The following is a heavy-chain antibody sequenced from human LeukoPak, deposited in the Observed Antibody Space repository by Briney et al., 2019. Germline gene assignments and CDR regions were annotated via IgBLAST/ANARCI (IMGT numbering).Heavy chain of an antibody. D-gene: IGHD6-6*01. CDR1: GDSVSSNSAA. Sequence: SQTLSLTCAISGDSVSSNSAAWNWIRQSPSRGLEWLRRTYYRSKWYNDYAVSVKIRITINPDTSKNQFSLQLNSVTPEDTAVYYCARDQWAAARPDYNWFDPGGQGTLVTVSS. CDR3: ARDQWAAARPDYNWFDP. CDR2: TYYRSKWYN. J-gene: IGHJ5*02. V-gene: IGHV6-1*01.